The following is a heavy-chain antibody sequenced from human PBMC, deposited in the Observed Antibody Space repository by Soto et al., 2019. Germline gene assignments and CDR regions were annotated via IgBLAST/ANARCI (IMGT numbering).Heavy chain of an antibody. CDR1: GGTFSSNA. Sequence: QVQLVQSGAGVKKPGSSVKVSCKASGGTFSSNAISWVRKAPGQGLEWMGGIIPIFDTTNYAQKFQDRVTITADESTSTAYMELSSLRFEDTAVYYCARAGDGYPLGWFDPWGQGTLVTVSS. CDR3: ARAGDGYPLGWFDP. V-gene: IGHV1-69*01. J-gene: IGHJ5*02. CDR2: IIPIFDTT. D-gene: IGHD5-12*01.